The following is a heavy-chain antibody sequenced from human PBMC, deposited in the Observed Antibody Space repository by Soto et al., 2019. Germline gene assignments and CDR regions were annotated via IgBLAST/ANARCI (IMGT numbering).Heavy chain of an antibody. CDR2: ISSNGGST. J-gene: IGHJ4*01. V-gene: IGHV3-64D*08. Sequence: PGGSLRLPCSASGFTFSSYAMHWVRQAPGKGLEYVSAISSNGGSTYYADSVKGRFTISRDNSKNTLYLQMSSLRAEDTAVYYCVKVGGQLSENPVDRYDYWGQGTPVTVSS. D-gene: IGHD5-18*01. CDR3: VKVGGQLSENPVDRYDY. CDR1: GFTFSSYA.